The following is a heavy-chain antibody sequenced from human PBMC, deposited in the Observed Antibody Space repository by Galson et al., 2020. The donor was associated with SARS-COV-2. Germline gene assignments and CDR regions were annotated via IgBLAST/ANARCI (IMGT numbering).Heavy chain of an antibody. D-gene: IGHD3-9*01. CDR3: ARDGLVAAWDYDFLTGYYHAFDI. CDR1: GYTFSSYD. J-gene: IGHJ3*02. CDR2: MNPNNGNT. Sequence: ASVKVSCKASGYTFSSYDISWVRQATEQGLEWMGWMNPNNGNTGYAQKFQGRVTMTRNTSISTAYMELSSLRSEDTAVYYCARDGLVAAWDYDFLTGYYHAFDIWGQGTMVTVSS. V-gene: IGHV1-8*01.